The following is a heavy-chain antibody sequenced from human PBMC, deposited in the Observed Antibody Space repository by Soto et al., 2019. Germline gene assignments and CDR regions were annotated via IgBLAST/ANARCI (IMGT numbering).Heavy chain of an antibody. Sequence: GASVKVSCKASGGTFSSYAISWVRQAPGQGLEWMGGIIPIFGTANYAQKFQGRVTITADESTSTAYMELSSLRSEDTAVYYCADSSSGYYYYYYGMDVWGQGTTVTVS. D-gene: IGHD6-6*01. J-gene: IGHJ6*02. CDR2: IIPIFGTA. V-gene: IGHV1-69*13. CDR1: GGTFSSYA. CDR3: ADSSSGYYYYYYGMDV.